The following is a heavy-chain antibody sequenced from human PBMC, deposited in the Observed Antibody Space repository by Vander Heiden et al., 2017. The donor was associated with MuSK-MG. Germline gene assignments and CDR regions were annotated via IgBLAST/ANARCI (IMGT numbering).Heavy chain of an antibody. J-gene: IGHJ4*02. Sequence: EVQLVESGGGLVQPGGSLRLSWGACGFTFSSSWMSWVRQAPGKGLEWVAYIKQDGSEKYYVDSVKGRFTISRDNAKNSLYLQMNSLRAEDTAVYYCTRGWMPEWGQGTLVTVSS. D-gene: IGHD1-1*01. CDR3: TRGWMPE. CDR2: IKQDGSEK. V-gene: IGHV3-7*01. CDR1: GFTFSSSW.